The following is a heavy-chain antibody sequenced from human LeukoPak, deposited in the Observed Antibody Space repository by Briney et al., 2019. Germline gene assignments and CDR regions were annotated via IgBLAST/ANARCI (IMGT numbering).Heavy chain of an antibody. J-gene: IGHJ4*02. CDR3: ARRGAYCGGDCYPNYFDY. CDR1: GYSFTSYW. Sequence: GESLKISCKGSGYSFTSYWIGWVRQMPGKGLEWMGIIYPGDSDTRYSPSFQGQVTISADKSISTAYLQWGSLKASDTAMYYCARRGAYCGGDCYPNYFDYWGQGTLVTVSS. CDR2: IYPGDSDT. D-gene: IGHD2-21*02. V-gene: IGHV5-51*01.